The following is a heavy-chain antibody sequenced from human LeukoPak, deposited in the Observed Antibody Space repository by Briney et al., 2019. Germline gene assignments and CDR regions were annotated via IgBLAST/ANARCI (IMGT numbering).Heavy chain of an antibody. J-gene: IGHJ4*02. V-gene: IGHV1-18*01. CDR2: ISAYNGNT. D-gene: IGHD2-2*01. Sequence: PGASVKVSCKASGCTFTSYGISWVRQAPGQGLEWMGWISAYNGNTNYAQKLQGRVTMTTDTSTSTAYMELRSLRSDDTAVYYCARGSYCSSTSCFPSDYWGQGTLVTVSS. CDR1: GCTFTSYG. CDR3: ARGSYCSSTSCFPSDY.